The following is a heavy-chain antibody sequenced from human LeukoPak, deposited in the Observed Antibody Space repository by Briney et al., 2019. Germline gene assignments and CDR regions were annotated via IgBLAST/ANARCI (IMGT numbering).Heavy chain of an antibody. D-gene: IGHD2-21*01. Sequence: ASVKVSCKASGYTFTSYGISWVRQAPGQGLEWMGWISAYNGNTNYAQKLQGRVTMTTDTSTSTAYMELRSLRSDDTAVYHCARDTSSYSPYYYYGMDVWGQGTTVTVSS. J-gene: IGHJ6*02. V-gene: IGHV1-18*01. CDR1: GYTFTSYG. CDR2: ISAYNGNT. CDR3: ARDTSSYSPYYYYGMDV.